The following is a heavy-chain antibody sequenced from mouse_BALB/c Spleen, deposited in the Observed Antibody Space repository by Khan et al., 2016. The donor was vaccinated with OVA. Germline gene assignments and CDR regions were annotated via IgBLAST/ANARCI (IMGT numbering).Heavy chain of an antibody. V-gene: IGHV5-6-4*01. CDR1: GFTFSSYT. Sequence: EVQLVESGGGLVKPGGSLKLSCAASGFTFSSYTMSWVRQTPEKRLEWVATISSGGSYTYYPYSVKGRFTISRDNAKNTLYLQMSSLKSEDTAMYYCTRDGNYAHWYFDVWGAGTTVTVSS. D-gene: IGHD2-1*01. CDR2: ISSGGSYT. J-gene: IGHJ1*01. CDR3: TRDGNYAHWYFDV.